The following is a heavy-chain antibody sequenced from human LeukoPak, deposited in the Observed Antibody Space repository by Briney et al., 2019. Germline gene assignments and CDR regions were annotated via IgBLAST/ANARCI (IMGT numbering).Heavy chain of an antibody. Sequence: SETLSLTCTVSGGSISSYYWSWIQQPPGKGLEWIGYIYYSGSTNYNPSLKSRVTISVDTSKNQFSLKLSSVTAADTAVYYCARYGELQGLYFDYWGQGTLVTVSS. CDR3: ARYGELQGLYFDY. CDR1: GGSISSYY. D-gene: IGHD1-26*01. V-gene: IGHV4-59*01. CDR2: IYYSGST. J-gene: IGHJ4*02.